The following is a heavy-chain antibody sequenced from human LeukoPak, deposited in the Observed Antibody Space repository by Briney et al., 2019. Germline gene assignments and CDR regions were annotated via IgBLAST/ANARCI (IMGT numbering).Heavy chain of an antibody. D-gene: IGHD3-3*01. CDR3: ARVYYDFWSGYYTGFDY. J-gene: IGHJ4*02. Sequence: PGGSLRLSCAASGFTFSSYAMSWVRQAPGKGLEWVSAISGSGGSTYYADSVKGRFTISRDNAKNSLYLQMNSLRAEDTAVYYCARVYYDFWSGYYTGFDYWGQGTLVTVSS. CDR1: GFTFSSYA. CDR2: ISGSGGST. V-gene: IGHV3-23*01.